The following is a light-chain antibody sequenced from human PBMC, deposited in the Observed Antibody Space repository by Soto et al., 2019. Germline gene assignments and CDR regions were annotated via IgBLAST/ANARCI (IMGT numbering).Light chain of an antibody. CDR2: DAS. J-gene: IGKJ5*01. V-gene: IGKV3-11*01. Sequence: ESVLTQAPATLSLSPEERETISCMASESISTYLAWYQQIPGQAPRPLIYDASTRATGIPARFGGSGSGTEFTLTINCLEPEDSAVYFCQQRSTGVTFGHGTRLEIK. CDR1: ESISTY. CDR3: QQRSTGVT.